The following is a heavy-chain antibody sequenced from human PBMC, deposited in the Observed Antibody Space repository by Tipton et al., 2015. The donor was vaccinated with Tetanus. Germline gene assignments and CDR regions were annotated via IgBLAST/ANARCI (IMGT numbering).Heavy chain of an antibody. CDR1: GGLLSTGGYS. CDR3: ARALKQLVRVGDY. CDR2: IYHTGST. D-gene: IGHD6-6*01. Sequence: TLSLTCAVSGGLLSTGGYSWGWIRQPPGQGLEWIGYIYHTGSTYYNPSLRGRVTISTVGSKNHVSLRLTSVTAADTGVYYCARALKQLVRVGDYWGQGTLVTVSS. V-gene: IGHV4-30-2*01. J-gene: IGHJ4*02.